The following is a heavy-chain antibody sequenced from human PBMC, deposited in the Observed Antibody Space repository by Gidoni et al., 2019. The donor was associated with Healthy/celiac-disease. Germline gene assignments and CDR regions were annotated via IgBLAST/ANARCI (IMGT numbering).Heavy chain of an antibody. CDR1: GCPVSLGVYY. Sequence: QVQLQESGPGLVKPSETLSLTCPVPGCPVSLGVYYWSWIRQPPGKGLEWIGYIYYSGSTNYNPSLKSRVTISVDTSKNQFSLKLSSVTAADTAVYYCARDSANYYDSSGYQGFDYWGQGTLVTVSS. V-gene: IGHV4-61*08. CDR2: IYYSGST. CDR3: ARDSANYYDSSGYQGFDY. J-gene: IGHJ4*02. D-gene: IGHD3-22*01.